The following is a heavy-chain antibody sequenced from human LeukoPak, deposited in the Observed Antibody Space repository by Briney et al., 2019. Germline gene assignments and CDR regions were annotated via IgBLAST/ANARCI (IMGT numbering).Heavy chain of an antibody. CDR1: GGSISSSSYY. CDR2: IYYSGST. D-gene: IGHD3-10*01. Sequence: SETLSLTCTVSGGSISSSSYYWGWIRQPPGKGLEWIGSIYYSGSTYYNPSLKSRVTISVDTSKNQFSLKLGSVTAADTAVYYCASRTKLGPGEDAFDIWGQGTMVTVSS. J-gene: IGHJ3*02. CDR3: ASRTKLGPGEDAFDI. V-gene: IGHV4-39*01.